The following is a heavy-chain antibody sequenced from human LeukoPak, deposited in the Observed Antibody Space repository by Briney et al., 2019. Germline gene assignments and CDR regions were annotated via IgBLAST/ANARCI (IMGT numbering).Heavy chain of an antibody. CDR1: GGSISRSNYY. Sequence: KPSEPLSLTCTVSGGSISRSNYYWGWIRQPPGKGLEWIGRIYTSGSTNYHPSLKSRVTMSVDTYKNQFSLKLSSVTAADTAVYYCARGDYYYGMDVWGQGTTVTVSS. CDR2: IYTSGST. CDR3: ARGDYYYGMDV. V-gene: IGHV4-39*07. J-gene: IGHJ6*02.